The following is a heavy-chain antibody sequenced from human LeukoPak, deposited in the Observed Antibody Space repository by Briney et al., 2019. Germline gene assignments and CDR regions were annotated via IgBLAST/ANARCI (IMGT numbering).Heavy chain of an antibody. Sequence: SETLSLTCTVSGGSISSYYWSWIRQPPGKGLEWIGYIYYSGSTNYNPSLKSRVTISVDTSKNQFSLKLSSVTAADTAVYYCARGVDGDTAMVPYYYYYMDVWGKVTTVTVSS. CDR1: GGSISSYY. V-gene: IGHV4-59*01. CDR3: ARGVDGDTAMVPYYYYYMDV. CDR2: IYYSGST. D-gene: IGHD5-18*01. J-gene: IGHJ6*03.